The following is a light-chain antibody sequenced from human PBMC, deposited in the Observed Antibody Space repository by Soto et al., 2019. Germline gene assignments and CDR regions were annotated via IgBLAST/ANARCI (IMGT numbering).Light chain of an antibody. J-gene: IGKJ4*01. Sequence: DIVLTQSPYTLRFSPLERSTLSCRASQSVGSNYLAWYQQKPGQAPRLLMYDASGRASGIPDRFTGSGSGTDFTLTISSLEPEDFGVYYCQVYDRSPLFGGGTKVDIK. CDR1: QSVGSNY. V-gene: IGKV3-20*01. CDR3: QVYDRSPL. CDR2: DAS.